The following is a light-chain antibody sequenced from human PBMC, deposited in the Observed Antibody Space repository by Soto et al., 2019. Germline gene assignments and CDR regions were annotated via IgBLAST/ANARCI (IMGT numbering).Light chain of an antibody. V-gene: IGKV3-15*01. CDR1: QSVSSN. CDR3: QQYGNSTPT. J-gene: IGKJ1*01. Sequence: EVVLTQSPATLSVSPGERATLTCRASQSVSSNLAWYAQTLGQAPRLLIYGASTRATGIPARFSGSGAGTDFTLTISRLEPEDVEVDYCQQYGNSTPTFGQGTKVDIK. CDR2: GAS.